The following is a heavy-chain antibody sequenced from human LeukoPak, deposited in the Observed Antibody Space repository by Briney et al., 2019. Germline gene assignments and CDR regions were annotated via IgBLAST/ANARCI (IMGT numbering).Heavy chain of an antibody. D-gene: IGHD1-14*01. V-gene: IGHV1-2*02. CDR2: INPYSDGT. CDR1: GYTFTGYY. Sequence: ASVKVSCQASGYTFTGYYIHWVRQAPGRGLEWMGYINPYSDGTNYAQKFQGRVTMTSDTSISTAFMELSRLTSDDTAVYYCGRLRTNDDYWGQGTLVTVSS. J-gene: IGHJ4*02. CDR3: GRLRTNDDY.